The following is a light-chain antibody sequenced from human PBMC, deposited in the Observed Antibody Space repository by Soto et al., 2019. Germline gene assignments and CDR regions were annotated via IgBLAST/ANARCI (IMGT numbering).Light chain of an antibody. J-gene: IGLJ2*01. CDR3: SSDTSSTVV. Sequence: QSALTKPASVSGYPGQSITISCTGTSSDVGGYNYVSWNQKHPGKAPKLMIYDVSIRPSGVSNRFSGSKSGNTASLTISGLQAEDEAYYYCSSDTSSTVVFCGGTKLTVL. CDR2: DVS. V-gene: IGLV2-14*01. CDR1: SSDVGGYNY.